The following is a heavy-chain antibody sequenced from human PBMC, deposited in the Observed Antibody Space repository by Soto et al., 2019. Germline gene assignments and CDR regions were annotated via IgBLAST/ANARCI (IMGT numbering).Heavy chain of an antibody. CDR2: IYYSGST. D-gene: IGHD2-21*02. V-gene: IGHV4-30-4*02. Sequence: PSETLCLTGTVSGGAISSGDYYWGCIRQPPGKGLEWIGYIYYSGSTYYNPSLKSRVTISVDTSKNQFSLNLNSVTAADTAIYYCARWTYCAGDCYWLDFWGQGTLVTVS. CDR1: GGAISSGDYY. J-gene: IGHJ4*02. CDR3: ARWTYCAGDCYWLDF.